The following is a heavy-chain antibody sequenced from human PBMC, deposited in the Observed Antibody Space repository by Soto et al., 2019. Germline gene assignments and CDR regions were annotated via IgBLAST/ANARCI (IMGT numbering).Heavy chain of an antibody. J-gene: IGHJ4*02. V-gene: IGHV4-39*07. CDR2: IYYIGST. CDR1: GGSISSSNYY. CDR3: ARGKNYFDY. Sequence: SETLSLTCTVSGGSISSSNYYWGWIRQPPGKGLEWIGSIYYIGSTYSNPSLKSRITISVDTSKNQFSLKLSSVTAADTAVYYCARGKNYFDYWGQGTLVTVSS.